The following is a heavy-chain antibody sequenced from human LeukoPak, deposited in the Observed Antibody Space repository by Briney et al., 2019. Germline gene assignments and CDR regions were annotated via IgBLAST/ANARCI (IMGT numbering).Heavy chain of an antibody. J-gene: IGHJ4*02. CDR1: GITFSRYA. CDR2: ISDSGADT. Sequence: GGSLRLSCAASGITFSRYAMSWVRQAPGKGLEWVSVISDSGADTYYTDSVKGRFTISRDSSKNTLYLQMNSLRAEDTAVYYCAKMGWTAYDYTKHWGQGTLVTVSS. CDR3: AKMGWTAYDYTKH. V-gene: IGHV3-23*01. D-gene: IGHD5-12*01.